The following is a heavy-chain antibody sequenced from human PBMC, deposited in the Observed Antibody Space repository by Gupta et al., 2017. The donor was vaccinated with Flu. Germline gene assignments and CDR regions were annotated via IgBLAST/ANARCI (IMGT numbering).Heavy chain of an antibody. V-gene: IGHV1-18*01. Sequence: QVQLVQSGAEVKKPGASVKVSCKASGYTFTSYGISWVRQAPGQGLEWMGWISAYNGNTNYAQKLQGRVTMTTDTSTSTAYMELRSLRSDDTAVYYCARDSPAFYTAMAYYYYYGMDVWGQGTTVTVSS. D-gene: IGHD5-18*01. CDR1: GYTFTSYG. CDR2: ISAYNGNT. CDR3: ARDSPAFYTAMAYYYYYGMDV. J-gene: IGHJ6*02.